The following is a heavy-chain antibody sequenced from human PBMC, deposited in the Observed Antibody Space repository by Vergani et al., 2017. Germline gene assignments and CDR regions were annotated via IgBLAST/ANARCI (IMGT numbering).Heavy chain of an antibody. CDR2: IKSKTDGGTT. CDR1: GFTFSNAW. J-gene: IGHJ6*02. V-gene: IGHV3-15*01. CDR3: TTTGVGVYYYYYGMDV. Sequence: EVQLVESGGGLVKPGGSLRLSCAASGFTFSNAWMSWVRQAPGKGLEWVGRIKSKTDGGTTDYAAPVKGRFTISRDDSKNTLYLQMNSLKTEDTAVYYCTTTGVGVYYYYYGMDVWGQGTTVTVSS. D-gene: IGHD3-16*01.